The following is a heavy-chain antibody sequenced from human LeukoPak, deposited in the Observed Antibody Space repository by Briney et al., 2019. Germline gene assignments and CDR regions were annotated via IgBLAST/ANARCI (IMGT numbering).Heavy chain of an antibody. CDR3: VRYSGDADY. J-gene: IGHJ4*02. V-gene: IGHV3-49*03. Sequence: GGSLRLFCTASGFTFDNYAMSWFRQAPGKGLEWVGFIRSKIYGGTTEYAASVKGRFTISRDDSKSIAYLQMTSLKSEDTAVYYCVRYSGDADYWGQGTLVTVSS. CDR1: GFTFDNYA. CDR2: IRSKIYGGTT. D-gene: IGHD5-12*01.